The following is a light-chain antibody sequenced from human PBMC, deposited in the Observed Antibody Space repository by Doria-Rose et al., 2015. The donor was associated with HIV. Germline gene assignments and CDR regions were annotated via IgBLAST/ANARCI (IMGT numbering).Light chain of an antibody. Sequence: LTQSLGTLSLSPGERATLSCRASQSFSSTYLAWYQQKPGQAPSRLIYDGSTRATGIPDRFSVSGSGTDFTLTINRLEPEEFALYYCHQYGTSWTFGQGTKVEI. CDR2: DGS. V-gene: IGKV3-20*01. CDR3: HQYGTSWT. CDR1: QSFSSTY. J-gene: IGKJ1*01.